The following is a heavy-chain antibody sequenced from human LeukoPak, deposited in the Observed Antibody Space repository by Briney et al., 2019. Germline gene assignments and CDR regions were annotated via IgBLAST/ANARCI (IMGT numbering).Heavy chain of an antibody. CDR1: GYTFTGYY. V-gene: IGHV1-2*02. Sequence: GASVKVSCKASGYTFTGYYMHWVRQAPGQGLEWMGWINPNSGGTNYAQKFQGRVTMTRDTSISTAYMELRSLRSDDTAVYYCARAPEVPWIHQDCYYMDVWGKGTTVTVSS. D-gene: IGHD5-18*01. J-gene: IGHJ6*03. CDR2: INPNSGGT. CDR3: ARAPEVPWIHQDCYYMDV.